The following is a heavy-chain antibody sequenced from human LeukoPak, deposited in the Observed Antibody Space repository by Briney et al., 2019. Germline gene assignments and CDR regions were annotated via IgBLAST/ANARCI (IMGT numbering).Heavy chain of an antibody. V-gene: IGHV3-9*01. CDR1: GFTFDDYA. Sequence: GGSLRLSCAASGFTFDDYAMYWVRQAPGKGLEWVSGISWDSGSIGYADSVKGRFTISRDNAKNSLYLQMNSLRAEDTALYYCAKDEGSSWPNYFDYWGQGTLVTVSS. J-gene: IGHJ4*02. CDR3: AKDEGSSWPNYFDY. D-gene: IGHD6-13*01. CDR2: ISWDSGSI.